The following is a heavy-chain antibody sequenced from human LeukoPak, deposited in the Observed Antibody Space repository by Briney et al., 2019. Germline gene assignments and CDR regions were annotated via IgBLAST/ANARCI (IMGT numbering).Heavy chain of an antibody. D-gene: IGHD6-19*01. V-gene: IGHV1-8*01. J-gene: IGHJ6*03. CDR2: MNPNSGNT. CDR3: ARGVMAGTNYYYYMDV. Sequence: ASVTVSCKASGYTFTSYDINWVRQAPGQGLEWMGWMNPNSGNTGYAQKFQGRVTMTRNTSISTAYMELSSLRSEDTAVYYCARGVMAGTNYYYYMDVWGKGTTVTVSS. CDR1: GYTFTSYD.